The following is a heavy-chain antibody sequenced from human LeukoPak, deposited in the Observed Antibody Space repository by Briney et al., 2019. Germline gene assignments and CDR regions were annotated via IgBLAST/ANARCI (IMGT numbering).Heavy chain of an antibody. CDR2: ISAYNGNT. CDR3: ARVIAARPRLSYYYYYYYMDV. CDR1: GYTFTGYY. V-gene: IGHV1-18*04. D-gene: IGHD6-6*01. Sequence: GASVKVSCKASGYTFTGYYMHWVRQAPGQGLEWMGWISAYNGNTNYAQKLQGRVTMTTDTSTSTAYMELRSLRSDDTAVYYCARVIAARPRLSYYYYYYYMDVWGKGTTVTVSS. J-gene: IGHJ6*03.